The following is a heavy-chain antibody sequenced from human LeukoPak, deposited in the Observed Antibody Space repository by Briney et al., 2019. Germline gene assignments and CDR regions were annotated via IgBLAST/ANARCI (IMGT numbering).Heavy chain of an antibody. Sequence: PGGSLRLSCAASGFTFSRNGMSWVRQAPGKGLEWVSGINWNGGSTGYADSVKGRFTISRDNAKKSLYLQMNSLRAEDTALYYCAKDRGPRFLYMDVWAKGTTVTVSS. CDR1: GFTFSRNG. V-gene: IGHV3-20*04. D-gene: IGHD3-10*01. CDR2: INWNGGST. CDR3: AKDRGPRFLYMDV. J-gene: IGHJ6*03.